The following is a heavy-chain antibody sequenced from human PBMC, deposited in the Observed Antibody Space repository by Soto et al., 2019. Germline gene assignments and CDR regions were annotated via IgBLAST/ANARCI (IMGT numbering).Heavy chain of an antibody. V-gene: IGHV4-31*03. CDR1: GGSISSGGYY. CDR3: ARGMATALCYFDL. CDR2: IYNSGNT. D-gene: IGHD5-12*01. J-gene: IGHJ2*01. Sequence: QVQLQESGPGLVKPSQTLSLTCTVSGGSISSGGYYWSWIRQHPGKGLEWIGYIYNSGNTYYNPSLKSRVTTSLGTSKNQFSLKLSSVTAADTAVYYCARGMATALCYFDLWGRGTLVTVSS.